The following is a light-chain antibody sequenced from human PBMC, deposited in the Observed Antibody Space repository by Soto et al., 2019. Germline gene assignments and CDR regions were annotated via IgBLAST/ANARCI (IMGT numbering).Light chain of an antibody. CDR1: SSDVGGYKY. J-gene: IGLJ1*01. CDR3: SSYAGINNLGV. CDR2: EVN. Sequence: QSALTQPPSASGSPAQSVTISCTGTSSDVGGYKYVSWYQQHPGKAPKLMIFEVNKRPSGVPDRFSGSKSGNTASLTVSGLQAEDEADYYCSSYAGINNLGVFGTGTKVTVL. V-gene: IGLV2-8*01.